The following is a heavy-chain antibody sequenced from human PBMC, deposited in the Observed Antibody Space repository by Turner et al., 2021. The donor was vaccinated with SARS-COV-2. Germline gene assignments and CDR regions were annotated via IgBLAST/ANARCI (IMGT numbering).Heavy chain of an antibody. D-gene: IGHD6-19*01. J-gene: IGHJ6*02. CDR1: GYTLTELS. Sequence: QVQLVPSGAEVKKPGAAVKVSCKVSGYTLTELSMHWVRQAPGKGLEWMVGVDPEDGETIYAQKFQGRVTMTEDTSTDTAYMELSSLRSEDTSVYYCATGVAVTGTPSAYYYYYGMDVWGQGTTVTVSS. CDR3: ATGVAVTGTPSAYYYYYGMDV. V-gene: IGHV1-24*01. CDR2: VDPEDGET.